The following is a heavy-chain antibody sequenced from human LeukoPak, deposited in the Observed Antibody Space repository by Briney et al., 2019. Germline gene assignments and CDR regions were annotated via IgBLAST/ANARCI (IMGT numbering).Heavy chain of an antibody. J-gene: IGHJ5*02. D-gene: IGHD3-9*01. CDR1: GGSISSSSYY. V-gene: IGHV4-39*07. CDR3: ARAPLRLRYFDWSNNWFDP. CDR2: IYYSGST. Sequence: KPSETLSLTCTVSGGSISSSSYYWGWIRQPPGKGLEWIGSIYYSGSTYYNPSLKSRVTISVDTSKNQFSLKLSSVTAADTAVYYCARAPLRLRYFDWSNNWFDPWGQGTLVTVSS.